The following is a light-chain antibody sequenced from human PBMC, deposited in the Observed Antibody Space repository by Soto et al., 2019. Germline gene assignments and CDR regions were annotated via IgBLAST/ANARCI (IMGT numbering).Light chain of an antibody. CDR2: GAS. Sequence: EIVLTQSPGTLSLSPGERATLSCRARQSVNSNYLAWYQRKPGQAPRLLIYGASNRATDIPYRFSSSGSGTDFTLTITRLEAEDFAVYYCQQYDSTPPTFGQGTKVEVK. CDR3: QQYDSTPPT. J-gene: IGKJ1*01. V-gene: IGKV3-20*01. CDR1: QSVNSNY.